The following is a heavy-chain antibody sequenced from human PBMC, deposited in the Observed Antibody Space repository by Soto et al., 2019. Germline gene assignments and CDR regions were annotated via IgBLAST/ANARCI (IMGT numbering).Heavy chain of an antibody. V-gene: IGHV1-3*01. CDR1: GYTFTSYA. D-gene: IGHD3-9*01. Sequence: ASVKVSCKASGYTFTSYAMHWVHQAPGQRLEWMGWINAGDGNTKYSQKFQGRVTITRDTSASTAYMELSSLRSEDTAVYYCARGTGYYPPFDYWGQGTLVTVSS. CDR2: INAGDGNT. J-gene: IGHJ4*02. CDR3: ARGTGYYPPFDY.